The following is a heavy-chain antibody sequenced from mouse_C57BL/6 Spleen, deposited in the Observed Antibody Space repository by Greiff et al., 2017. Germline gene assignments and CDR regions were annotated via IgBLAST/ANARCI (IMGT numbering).Heavy chain of an antibody. CDR3: ARGPQDYYAMDD. D-gene: IGHD3-2*02. Sequence: QVQLQQSGPELVKPGASVKISCKASGYAFSSSWMNWVKQRPGKGLEWIGRIYPGDGDTNYNGKFKGKATLTADKSSSTAYMQLSSLTSEDSAVYFCARGPQDYYAMDDWGQGTSVTVSS. J-gene: IGHJ4*01. CDR1: GYAFSSSW. CDR2: IYPGDGDT. V-gene: IGHV1-82*01.